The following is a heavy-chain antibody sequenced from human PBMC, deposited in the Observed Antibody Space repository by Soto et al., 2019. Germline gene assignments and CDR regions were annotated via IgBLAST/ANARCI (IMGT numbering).Heavy chain of an antibody. CDR3: AKDIVVVPARGSDFDY. J-gene: IGHJ4*02. CDR2: ISGSAGTT. V-gene: IGHV3-23*01. CDR1: GFTFNNYA. D-gene: IGHD2-2*01. Sequence: EVQLLESGGGLVQPGGSLRLSCAASGFTFNNYAMSWVRQAPGKGLEWVSSISGSAGTTHYEDSVKGRFTISRDNSKNTLYLQMNSLRAEDTAVYYCAKDIVVVPARGSDFDYWGQGTLVTVSS.